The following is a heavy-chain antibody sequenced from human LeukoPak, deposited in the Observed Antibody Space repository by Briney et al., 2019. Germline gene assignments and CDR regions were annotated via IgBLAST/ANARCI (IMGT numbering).Heavy chain of an antibody. CDR1: GYTFTGYY. J-gene: IGHJ6*03. V-gene: IGHV1-2*02. CDR2: INPNSGGT. D-gene: IGHD6-19*01. CDR3: ARGYSSGWYTSYYYYMDV. Sequence: GASVKVSCKASGYTFTGYYMHWVRQAPGQGLEWMGWINPNSGGTNYAQKFQGRVTMTRDTSISTAYMELSRLRSDDTAVYYCARGYSSGWYTSYYYYMDVWGKGTTVTVSS.